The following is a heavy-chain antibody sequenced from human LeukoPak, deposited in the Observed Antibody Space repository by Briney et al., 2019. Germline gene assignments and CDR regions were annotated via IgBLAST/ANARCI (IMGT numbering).Heavy chain of an antibody. D-gene: IGHD1-20*01. V-gene: IGHV3-9*01. CDR3: IMDLTGPLDY. CDR2: ISWNSGSI. Sequence: SLRLSCAASGFTFDDYAMHWVRQAPGKGLEWVSGISWNSGSIGYADSVKGRFTISRDNAKNMLYLQMNSLRVEDTAIYYCIMDLTGPLDYWGQGTLVIVSS. CDR1: GFTFDDYA. J-gene: IGHJ4*02.